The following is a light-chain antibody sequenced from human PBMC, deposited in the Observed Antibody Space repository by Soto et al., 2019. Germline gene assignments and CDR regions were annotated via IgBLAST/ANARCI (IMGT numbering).Light chain of an antibody. J-gene: IGLJ1*01. CDR3: SSYTSSTNYV. CDR2: DVS. V-gene: IGLV2-14*01. Sequence: QSALTQPASVSGSPGQSITISCTGTSSDVGGYNYVSWYQQHPGKAPKLMNYDVSNRPSGVSNRFSGSKSGNTASLTISGLQAEDEADYYCSSYTSSTNYVFGTGTRSPS. CDR1: SSDVGGYNY.